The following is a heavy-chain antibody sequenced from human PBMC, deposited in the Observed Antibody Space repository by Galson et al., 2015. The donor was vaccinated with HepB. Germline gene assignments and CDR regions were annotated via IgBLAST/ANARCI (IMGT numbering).Heavy chain of an antibody. Sequence: SVKVSCKASGYPFTSYGISWVRQAPGQGLEWMAWISAYNGNTNYAQKVQGRVTMTTDTSTSTAYMEVRSLTSDDTAVYYCARGPLGEGYFDYWGQGTLVTVSS. CDR3: ARGPLGEGYFDY. J-gene: IGHJ4*02. CDR1: GYPFTSYG. D-gene: IGHD3-16*01. CDR2: ISAYNGNT. V-gene: IGHV1-18*04.